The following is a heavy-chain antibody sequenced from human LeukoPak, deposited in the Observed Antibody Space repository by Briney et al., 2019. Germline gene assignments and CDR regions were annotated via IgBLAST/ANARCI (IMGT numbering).Heavy chain of an antibody. V-gene: IGHV3-7*01. Sequence: GGSLRLSCAASGFTFSSYWMSWVRQAPGKGLEWVANIKQDGSEKSYVDSVKGRFTISRDNAKISLYLQMNSLRAEDTALYYCARAGDKGDYWGQGTLVTVSS. CDR2: IKQDGSEK. J-gene: IGHJ4*02. CDR1: GFTFSSYW. CDR3: ARAGDKGDY. D-gene: IGHD4-23*01.